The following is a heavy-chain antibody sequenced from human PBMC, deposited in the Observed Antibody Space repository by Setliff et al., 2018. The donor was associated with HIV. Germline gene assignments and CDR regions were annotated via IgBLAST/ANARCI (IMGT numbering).Heavy chain of an antibody. D-gene: IGHD1-1*01. Sequence: GGSLRLSCAASGFAFSNYGMHWVRQAPGKGLEWVAVIWFDGSKKYYADSVKGRFTISRDNSKNTLYLQMNSLRAGDTAVYYCAKVKVPTTDLYFLDYWGQGTPVTVSS. CDR2: IWFDGSKK. CDR3: AKVKVPTTDLYFLDY. CDR1: GFAFSNYG. V-gene: IGHV3-33*06. J-gene: IGHJ4*02.